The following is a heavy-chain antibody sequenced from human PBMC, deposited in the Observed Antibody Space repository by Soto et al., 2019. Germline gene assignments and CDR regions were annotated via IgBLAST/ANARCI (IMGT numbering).Heavy chain of an antibody. CDR2: IGDSGART. CDR1: GFSFSSFA. J-gene: IGHJ6*04. CDR3: AKGVELDV. V-gene: IGHV3-23*01. Sequence: EVLLLESGGGLVQPGGSLRLSCEASGFSFSSFAMNWVRQAPGKGLEWVSAIGDSGARTYYADSVKGRSTISRDNSRHTLYLQLNSPRAEVTAVYYCAKGVELDVWGNGTAVTVSS.